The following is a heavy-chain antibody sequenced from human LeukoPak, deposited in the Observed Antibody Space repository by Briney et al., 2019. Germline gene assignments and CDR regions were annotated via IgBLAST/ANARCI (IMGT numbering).Heavy chain of an antibody. CDR2: INAGEGST. Sequence: PGGSLRLSCAASGFIFSNFDMHSVRPAPGNWREYVSSINAGEGSTYYAAYVKGTFTISSDGVKDTLYLQMGSVRIEDTAVYYCARGGLESPWSGYSATDFWGQGTLVAVSS. D-gene: IGHD3-3*01. J-gene: IGHJ4*02. CDR3: ARGGLESPWSGYSATDF. CDR1: GFIFSNFD. V-gene: IGHV3-64*02.